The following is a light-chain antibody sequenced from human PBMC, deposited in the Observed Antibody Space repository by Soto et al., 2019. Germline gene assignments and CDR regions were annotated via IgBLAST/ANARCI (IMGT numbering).Light chain of an antibody. CDR1: PSVSSSN. V-gene: IGKV3-20*01. CDR3: QQYGTSPPYT. Sequence: EIVLTQSPVTLSLSPGERATLSCRASPSVSSSNLAWYQQKTGQAPRLLIYGTSSRATGIPDRFSGSGSGTDFTLTISRREPEDFAVYYCQQYGTSPPYTFGQGTKLEIK. CDR2: GTS. J-gene: IGKJ2*01.